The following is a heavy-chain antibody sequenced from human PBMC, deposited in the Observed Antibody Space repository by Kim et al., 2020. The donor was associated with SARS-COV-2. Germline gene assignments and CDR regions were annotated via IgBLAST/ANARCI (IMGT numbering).Heavy chain of an antibody. D-gene: IGHD6-13*01. Sequence: SETLSLTCTVAGGSISGYYWGWIRQPPGKGLEYIGYIHFTGTTNYSPSLKSRLTMSVDTSKNQFSLKHASVTAADTAFYYCARLKGGSSWYFFDSWGQGT. CDR1: GGSISGYY. V-gene: IGHV4-59*01. CDR2: IHFTGTT. J-gene: IGHJ4*02. CDR3: ARLKGGSSWYFFDS.